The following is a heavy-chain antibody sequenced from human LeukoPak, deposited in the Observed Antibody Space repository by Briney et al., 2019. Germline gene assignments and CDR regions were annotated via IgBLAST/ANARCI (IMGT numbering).Heavy chain of an antibody. J-gene: IGHJ4*02. CDR2: INHSGST. Sequence: SETLSLTCAVYGGSFSGYYWSWIRQPPGKGLEWIGEINHSGSTNYNPSLKSRVTISVDTSKNQFSLKLSSVTAADTAVYYCARRLIAVAGRQRTATRPFDYWGQGTLVTVSS. D-gene: IGHD6-19*01. CDR1: GGSFSGYY. V-gene: IGHV4-34*01. CDR3: ARRLIAVAGRQRTATRPFDY.